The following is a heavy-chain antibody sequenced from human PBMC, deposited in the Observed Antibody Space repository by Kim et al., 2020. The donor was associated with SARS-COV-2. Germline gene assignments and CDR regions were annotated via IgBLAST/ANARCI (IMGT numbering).Heavy chain of an antibody. V-gene: IGHV4-39*01. Sequence: SETLSLTCTVSGGSVSSGSYYWGWIRQPPGKGLEWIGCIYYSGSTYYNPSLKSRVTISVDTSKNQFSLKLSSVTAADTAVYYCARGPGYSSSWYHWAFYDYGMDVWGQGTTVTVSS. J-gene: IGHJ6*02. D-gene: IGHD6-13*01. CDR2: IYYSGST. CDR3: ARGPGYSSSWYHWAFYDYGMDV. CDR1: GGSVSSGSYY.